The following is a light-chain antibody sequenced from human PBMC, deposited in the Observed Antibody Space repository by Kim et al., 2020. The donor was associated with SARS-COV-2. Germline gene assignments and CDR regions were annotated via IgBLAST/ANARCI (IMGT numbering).Light chain of an antibody. V-gene: IGKV1-17*03. CDR2: AAS. Sequence: ASVGDRVTIACRASQGINSNLAWFHQKPGRVPKRLLYAASSLQSEVPSRFSGSGSGTEFTLTIRSLQPYDFATYYCLQHNSYPLTFGGGNKVEIK. CDR1: QGINSN. J-gene: IGKJ4*01. CDR3: LQHNSYPLT.